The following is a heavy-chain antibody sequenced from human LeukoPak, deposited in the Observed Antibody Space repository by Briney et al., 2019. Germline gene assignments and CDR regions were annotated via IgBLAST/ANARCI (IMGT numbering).Heavy chain of an antibody. CDR3: AREGGPYRPLDY. J-gene: IGHJ4*02. V-gene: IGHV4-59*12. Sequence: SETLSLTCTVSNGSISSFYWTWIRQPPGEGLEWIGYIYYTGTTDYNPSLKSRVTISVDTSKNQFSLKLSSVTAADTAVYYCAREGGPYRPLDYSGQGTLVTVSS. CDR2: IYYTGTT. CDR1: NGSISSFY.